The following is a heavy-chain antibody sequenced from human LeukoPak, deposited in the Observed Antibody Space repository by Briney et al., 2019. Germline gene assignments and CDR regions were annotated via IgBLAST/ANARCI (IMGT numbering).Heavy chain of an antibody. CDR1: GGTFSSYA. CDR3: ARDRAYCGGACYPTTITGMDV. CDR2: IIPIFGTA. D-gene: IGHD2-21*02. V-gene: IGHV1-69*13. Sequence: ASAKVSCKASGGTFSSYAISWVRQAPGQGLEWMGGIIPIFGTANYAQKFQGRVTITADESTSTAYMELSSLRSEDTAVYYCARDRAYCGGACYPTTITGMDVWAKGPRSPSP. J-gene: IGHJ6*02.